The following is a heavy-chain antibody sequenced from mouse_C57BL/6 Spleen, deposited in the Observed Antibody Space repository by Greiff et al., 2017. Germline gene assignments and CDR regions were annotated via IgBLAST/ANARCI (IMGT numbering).Heavy chain of an antibody. CDR3: ARRGIYYDYDGYYAMDY. CDR1: GFSLTSYA. CDR2: IWTGGGT. Sequence: QVQLQQSGPGLVAPSQSLSITCTVSGFSLTSYAISWVRQPPGKGLEWLGVIWTGGGTNYNSALRSRLSISKDNSKSQVFLKRNGLRTDDTARYYGARRGIYYDYDGYYAMDYWGQGTSVTVSS. V-gene: IGHV2-9-1*01. J-gene: IGHJ4*01. D-gene: IGHD2-4*01.